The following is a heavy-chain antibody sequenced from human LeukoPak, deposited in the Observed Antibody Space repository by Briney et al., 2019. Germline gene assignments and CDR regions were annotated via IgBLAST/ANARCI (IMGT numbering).Heavy chain of an antibody. CDR2: ISTSSSYI. Sequence: EGSLRLSCAASGFTFSSYSMNWVRQAPGKGLEWVSSISTSSSYIHYADSVKGRFTISRDNAKNSLYLQMNSLRAEDTAVYYCARGTLNIPGEHGAFDYWGQGTLVTVSS. CDR3: ARGTLNIPGEHGAFDY. J-gene: IGHJ4*02. CDR1: GFTFSSYS. D-gene: IGHD1-14*01. V-gene: IGHV3-21*01.